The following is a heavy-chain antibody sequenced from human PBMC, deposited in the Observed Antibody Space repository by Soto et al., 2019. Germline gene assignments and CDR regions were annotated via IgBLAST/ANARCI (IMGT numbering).Heavy chain of an antibody. CDR1: GGTFSSYA. V-gene: IGHV1-69*13. J-gene: IGHJ6*02. CDR3: ARDQYSSSALSYGMDV. D-gene: IGHD6-6*01. Sequence: GASVKVSCKASGGTFSSYAISWVRQAPGQGLEWMGGIIPIFGTANYAQKFQGRVTITADESTSTAYMELSSLRSEDTAVYYCARDQYSSSALSYGMDVWGQGTTVTVSS. CDR2: IIPIFGTA.